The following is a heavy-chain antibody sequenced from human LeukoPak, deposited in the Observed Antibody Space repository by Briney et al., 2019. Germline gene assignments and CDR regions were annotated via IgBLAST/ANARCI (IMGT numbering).Heavy chain of an antibody. V-gene: IGHV5-51*01. J-gene: IGHJ4*01. D-gene: IGHD3-9*01. CDR3: ARRGRNFDFDL. CDR1: GYGFTSYW. CDR2: IYPGDSDT. Sequence: GESLKISCTGSGYGFTSYWIGWARQMPGKGLEWMGIIYPGDSDTTYSPTFQGQVTISADTSIRTAFLQWSGLKASDTAIYYCARRGRNFDFDLWGQGTLVTVSS.